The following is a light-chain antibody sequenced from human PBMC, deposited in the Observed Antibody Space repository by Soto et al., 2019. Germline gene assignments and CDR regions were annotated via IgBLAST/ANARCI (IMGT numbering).Light chain of an antibody. CDR1: SSNIGAGYD. CDR2: GNS. CDR3: QSYDSTSVV. V-gene: IGLV1-40*01. Sequence: QSVLTQPPSVSGAPGQRVTISCTGSSSNIGAGYDVHWYQQLPGTAPKLLIYGNSNRPSGVPDRFSGSKSGTSASLAITGLQAEDEADHYCQSYDSTSVVFGGGTKVTVL. J-gene: IGLJ2*01.